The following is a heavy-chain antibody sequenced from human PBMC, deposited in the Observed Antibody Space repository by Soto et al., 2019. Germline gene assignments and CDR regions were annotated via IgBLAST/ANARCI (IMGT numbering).Heavy chain of an antibody. Sequence: QVQLQQWGAGLLKPSETLSLTCAVYGGSFSGYYWSWIRQPPGKGLEWIGEINHRGSTNYNPSLKRRDPTAVDTSKNQFSRKLNSVTAADTAVYYCARGSRVKIPAASGRYYSYHGLDVWGQGTAVTVSS. CDR3: ARGSRVKIPAASGRYYSYHGLDV. V-gene: IGHV4-34*01. CDR2: INHRGST. CDR1: GGSFSGYY. D-gene: IGHD6-25*01. J-gene: IGHJ6*02.